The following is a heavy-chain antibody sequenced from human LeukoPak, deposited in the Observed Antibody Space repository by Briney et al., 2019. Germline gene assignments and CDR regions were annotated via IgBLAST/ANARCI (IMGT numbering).Heavy chain of an antibody. D-gene: IGHD3-16*02. Sequence: SGTLSLTCTVSGGSISSYYWSWIRQPAGKGLEWIGRIYTSGSTNYNPSLKSRVTISVDTSKNQFSLKLSSVTAADTAVYYCARHKKGPYRTYWYFDLWGRGTLVTVSS. CDR2: IYTSGST. CDR1: GGSISSYY. V-gene: IGHV4-4*07. J-gene: IGHJ2*01. CDR3: ARHKKGPYRTYWYFDL.